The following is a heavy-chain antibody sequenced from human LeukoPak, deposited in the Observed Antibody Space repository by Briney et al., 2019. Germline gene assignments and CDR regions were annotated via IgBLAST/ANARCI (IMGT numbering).Heavy chain of an antibody. CDR3: ARDLSDYYDSPRAFDI. CDR1: GGSISSYY. Sequence: SETLSLTCTVSGGSISSYYCSWIRQPAGKGLEWIGRIYTSGSTNYNPSLKSRVTISVDTSKNQFSLKLSSVTAADTAVYYCARDLSDYYDSPRAFDIWSQGTMVTVSS. V-gene: IGHV4-4*07. J-gene: IGHJ3*02. CDR2: IYTSGST. D-gene: IGHD3-22*01.